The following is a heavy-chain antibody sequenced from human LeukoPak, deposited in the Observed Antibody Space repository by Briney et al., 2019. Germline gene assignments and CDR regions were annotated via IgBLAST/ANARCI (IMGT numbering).Heavy chain of an antibody. J-gene: IGHJ6*02. V-gene: IGHV3-30-3*01. CDR3: ARGVGCYGHDYYYGLDV. CDR2: ISYDGNNK. D-gene: IGHD2-2*01. Sequence: PGRSLRLSCAASGFTFSGYAMHWVRQAPGQGLEWLAEISYDGNNKYYADSVKGRFTISRDNSKNTLYLEMNSLRGEGAAVYYCARGVGCYGHDYYYGLDVWGQGTTVIVSS. CDR1: GFTFSGYA.